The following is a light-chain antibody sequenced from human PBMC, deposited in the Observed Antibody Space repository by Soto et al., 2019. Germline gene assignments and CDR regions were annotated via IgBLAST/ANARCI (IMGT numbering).Light chain of an antibody. CDR1: QGISIW. J-gene: IGKJ1*01. CDR2: KDS. Sequence: DIQMTQSPSTLSASVEDRVTITCRASQGISIWLAWYQQKPGIAPKLMIYKDSNLESGVPSRFSGSGSGTECTLTISSVQPDDFGKYCCRQYNSPAWTFGQGTKVEIK. CDR3: RQYNSPAWT. V-gene: IGKV1-5*03.